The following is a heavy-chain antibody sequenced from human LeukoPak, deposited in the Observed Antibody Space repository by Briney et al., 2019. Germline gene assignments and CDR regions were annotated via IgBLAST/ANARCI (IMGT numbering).Heavy chain of an antibody. CDR1: GGSISSYY. D-gene: IGHD3-22*01. Sequence: SETLSLTCTVSGGSISSYYWSWIRQPAGKGLEWIGRIYTSGSTNYNPSLKSRVTISVDTSKNQFSLKLSSVTAADTAVYYCASGYYYDSSGYRDAFDIWGQGRMATVS. CDR2: IYTSGST. V-gene: IGHV4-4*07. CDR3: ASGYYYDSSGYRDAFDI. J-gene: IGHJ3*02.